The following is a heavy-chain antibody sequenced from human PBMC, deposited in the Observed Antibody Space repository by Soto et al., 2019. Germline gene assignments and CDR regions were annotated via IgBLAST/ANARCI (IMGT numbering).Heavy chain of an antibody. V-gene: IGHV4-59*01. CDR1: GGSISGYY. J-gene: IGHJ6*02. D-gene: IGHD3-10*01. CDR2: MYNTGST. Sequence: PSETLSLTCTVSGGSISGYYWSWIRQPPGKGLEWIGYMYNTGSTVYNPSFKSRVTISVDTSKNQFSLKLSSVTAADTAVYYCARGVRYYYYGMDVWGQGTTVTVSS. CDR3: ARGVRYYYYGMDV.